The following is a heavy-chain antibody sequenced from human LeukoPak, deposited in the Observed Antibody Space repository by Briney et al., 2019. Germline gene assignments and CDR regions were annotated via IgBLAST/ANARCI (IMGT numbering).Heavy chain of an antibody. V-gene: IGHV3-21*01. CDR2: ITPTSSYI. D-gene: IGHD3-22*01. Sequence: GESLKISCAVSGLTFSSYSFNWVRQAPGKGLEWVSSITPTSSYIYYADSVKGRFTISRDNAKNSLYLQMNSLRAEDTAVYYCARLRRNNDNSGYYYYYDYWGQGTLVTVSS. J-gene: IGHJ4*02. CDR3: ARLRRNNDNSGYYYYYDY. CDR1: GLTFSSYS.